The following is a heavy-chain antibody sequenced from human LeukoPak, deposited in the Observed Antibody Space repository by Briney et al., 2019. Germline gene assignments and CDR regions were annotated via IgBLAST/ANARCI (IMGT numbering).Heavy chain of an antibody. CDR2: IRSKAYGGTT. CDR3: TGDVIVGASFDY. J-gene: IGHJ4*02. V-gene: IGHV3-49*04. D-gene: IGHD1-26*01. CDR1: GFTFGDYA. Sequence: GGSLRLSCTASGFTFGDYAMSWVRQAPGKGLEWVGFIRSKAYGGTTEYAASVKGRFTISRDDSKSIAYLQMNSLKTEDTAVYYCTGDVIVGASFDYWGQGTLVTVSS.